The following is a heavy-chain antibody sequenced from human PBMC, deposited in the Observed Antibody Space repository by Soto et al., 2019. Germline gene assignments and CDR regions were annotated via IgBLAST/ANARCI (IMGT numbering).Heavy chain of an antibody. J-gene: IGHJ4*02. Sequence: EVQLVESGGGLVQPGVSLRLSCAASGFTFSSYWMHWVRQAPGKGLEWVANINQDGREKYYVDSVKGRFAISRDNAKNSLYLKMDSLRAEDTAVYYCSRPRSDCWGQGTLVTVSS. CDR3: SRPRSDC. CDR2: INQDGREK. V-gene: IGHV3-7*02. CDR1: GFTFSSYW.